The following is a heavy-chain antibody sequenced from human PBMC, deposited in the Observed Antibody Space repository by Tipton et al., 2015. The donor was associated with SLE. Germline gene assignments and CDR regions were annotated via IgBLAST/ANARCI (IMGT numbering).Heavy chain of an antibody. CDR3: ASASRGPYDSSGYDY. D-gene: IGHD3-22*01. CDR2: IYYSGST. V-gene: IGHV4-59*01. CDR1: GGSNSNYY. Sequence: TLSLTCTVSGGSNSNYYWSWIRQPPGKRLEWIANIYYSGSTNYNPSLKSRVSISVDPSTNQFSLELTSVTAADTAVYYCASASRGPYDSSGYDYWGQGTLDTVSS. J-gene: IGHJ4*02.